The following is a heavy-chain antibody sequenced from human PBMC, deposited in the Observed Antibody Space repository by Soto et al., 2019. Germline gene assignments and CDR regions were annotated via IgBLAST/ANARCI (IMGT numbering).Heavy chain of an antibody. CDR2: IYHSGST. D-gene: IGHD2-2*01. V-gene: IGHV4-61*01. CDR3: ARDLYDCSSTSCYVNWFDP. J-gene: IGHJ5*02. Sequence: LSLTCTVSGGSVSSVNEYWSWIRQPPLKGLECIGYIYHSGSTNYNPSLKSRLTISGDTSKNQVSLKLTSVTAADTAVYYCARDLYDCSSTSCYVNWFDPWGQGTLVTVSS. CDR1: GGSVSSVNEY.